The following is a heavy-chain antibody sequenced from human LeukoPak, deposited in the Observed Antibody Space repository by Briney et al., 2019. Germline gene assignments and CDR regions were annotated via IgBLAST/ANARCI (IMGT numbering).Heavy chain of an antibody. CDR2: ISSSGSTI. CDR3: ARDSTMIVPGGLDY. V-gene: IGHV3-48*03. J-gene: IGHJ4*02. D-gene: IGHD3-22*01. CDR1: GFTFSSYE. Sequence: PGGSLRLSCAASGFTFSSYEMNWVRQAPGKGLEWVSYISSSGSTIYYADSVKGRFTISRDNAKNSLYLQMNSLRAEDTAVYYCARDSTMIVPGGLDYWGQGTLVTVSS.